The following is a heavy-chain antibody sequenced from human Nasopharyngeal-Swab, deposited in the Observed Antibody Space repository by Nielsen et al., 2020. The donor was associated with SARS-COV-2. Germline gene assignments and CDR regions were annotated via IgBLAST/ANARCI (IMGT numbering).Heavy chain of an antibody. CDR1: GGSISSGGYS. D-gene: IGHD3-22*01. J-gene: IGHJ3*02. V-gene: IGHV4-30-2*01. Sequence: SETLSLTCAVSGGSISSGGYSWSWIRQPPGKGLEWIGYIYHSGSTYYNPSLKSRVTISVDRSKNQFSLKLSSVTAADTAVYYCARFDSSGYPDAFVIWGQGTMVTVSS. CDR2: IYHSGST. CDR3: ARFDSSGYPDAFVI.